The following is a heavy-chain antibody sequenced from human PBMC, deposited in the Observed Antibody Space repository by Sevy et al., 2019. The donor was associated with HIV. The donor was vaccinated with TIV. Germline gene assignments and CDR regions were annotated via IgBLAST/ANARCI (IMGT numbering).Heavy chain of an antibody. D-gene: IGHD3-22*01. CDR2: ISGSGGST. CDR3: AKENYYDSSGYYDYYYYYGMDV. V-gene: IGHV3-23*01. J-gene: IGHJ6*02. Sequence: GGSLRLSCSASEFTFSSYAMSWVRQAPGKGLEWVSAISGSGGSTYYADSVKGRFTISRDNSKNTLYLQMNSLRAEDTAVYYCAKENYYDSSGYYDYYYYYGMDVWGQGTTVTVSS. CDR1: EFTFSSYA.